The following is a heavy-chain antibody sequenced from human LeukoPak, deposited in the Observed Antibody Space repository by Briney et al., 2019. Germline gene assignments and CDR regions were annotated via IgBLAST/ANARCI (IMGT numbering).Heavy chain of an antibody. D-gene: IGHD6-13*01. CDR2: ISYDGSKK. V-gene: IGHV3-30-3*01. CDR1: GFTFSSYA. CDR3: ARASSSTWYGGY. J-gene: IGHJ4*02. Sequence: GRSLRLSCAASGFTFSSYAMHWVRQAPGKGLEWVAIISYDGSKKYYADSVQGRFTISRDNSKSTLYLQMNSLRAEDTAVYYCARASSSTWYGGYWGQGTLVTVSS.